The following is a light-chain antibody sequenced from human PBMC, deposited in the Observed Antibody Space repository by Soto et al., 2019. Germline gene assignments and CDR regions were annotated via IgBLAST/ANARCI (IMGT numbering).Light chain of an antibody. CDR2: EVT. CDR3: CSYTTGTTWV. V-gene: IGLV2-14*01. J-gene: IGLJ3*02. Sequence: QSALTQPASVSGSPGQSITISCTGTSSDVGGYNSVSWFQQHPGKAPKLMIYEVTNRPSGVSNRFSGSKSGNTASLTISGLQAEDEADYYCCSYTTGTTWVFGGGTKLTVL. CDR1: SSDVGGYNS.